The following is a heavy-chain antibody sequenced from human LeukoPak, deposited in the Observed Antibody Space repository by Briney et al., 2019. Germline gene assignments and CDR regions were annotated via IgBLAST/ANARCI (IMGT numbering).Heavy chain of an antibody. CDR1: AFTLSSYW. D-gene: IGHD1-1*01. CDR2: IKSKTDGGTT. Sequence: GGSLRLSCAASAFTLSSYWMSWVRQAPGKGLEWVGRIKSKTDGGTTDYAAPVKGRFTISRDDSKNTLYLQMNSLKTEDTAVYYCTTEDAGTTSEVYFDYWGQGTLVTVSS. V-gene: IGHV3-15*01. J-gene: IGHJ4*02. CDR3: TTEDAGTTSEVYFDY.